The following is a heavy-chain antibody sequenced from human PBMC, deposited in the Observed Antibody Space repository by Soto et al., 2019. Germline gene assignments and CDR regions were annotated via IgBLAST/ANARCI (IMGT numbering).Heavy chain of an antibody. J-gene: IGHJ3*02. CDR2: ISSSGSTI. Sequence: PGGSLRLSCAASGFTFSSYEMNWVRQAPGKGLEWVSYISSSGSTIYYADSVKGRFTISRVNAKNSLYLQMNSLRAEDTAVYYCARDGGNYDFWSGYYTKNRAGGAFDIWGQGTMVTVSS. CDR3: ARDGGNYDFWSGYYTKNRAGGAFDI. V-gene: IGHV3-48*03. D-gene: IGHD3-3*01. CDR1: GFTFSSYE.